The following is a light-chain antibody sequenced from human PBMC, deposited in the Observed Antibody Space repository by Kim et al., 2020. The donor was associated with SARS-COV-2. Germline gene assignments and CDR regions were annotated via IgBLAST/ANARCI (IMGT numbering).Light chain of an antibody. J-gene: IGKJ1*01. Sequence: PGERATLSCRASQSVSSSYLAWYQQKPGQAPRLLIYGASSRATGIPDRFSCSGSGTDFTLTISRLEPEDFAVYYCQQYGSSLSWTFGQGTKVDIK. V-gene: IGKV3-20*01. CDR3: QQYGSSLSWT. CDR2: GAS. CDR1: QSVSSSY.